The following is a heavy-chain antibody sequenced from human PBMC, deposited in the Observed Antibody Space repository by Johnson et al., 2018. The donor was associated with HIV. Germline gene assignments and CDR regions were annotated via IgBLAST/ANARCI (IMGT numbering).Heavy chain of an antibody. Sequence: VQLVESGGGLVQPGGSLRLSCAASGFTFSSYAMSWVRQAPGKGLEWVSAISYDGNNTYNADSVKGRFTISRDNPRNTLYLQMNSLRAEDTAVYYCAREDPYDYSTGPDVFDIWGQGTMVTVS. V-gene: IGHV3-30-3*01. D-gene: IGHD2-8*02. CDR1: GFTFSSYA. CDR2: ISYDGNNT. J-gene: IGHJ3*02. CDR3: AREDPYDYSTGPDVFDI.